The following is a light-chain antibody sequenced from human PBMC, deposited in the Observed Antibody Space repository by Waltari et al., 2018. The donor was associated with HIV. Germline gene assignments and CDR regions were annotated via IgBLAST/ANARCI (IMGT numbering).Light chain of an antibody. CDR3: QQYNTYSHT. Sequence: DIQMTQSPSTLSASVGDRVTITCRASQSISYWLAWYQQKPGKAPKLLIYQASTLESGVPSRFSGSQSGTEFTLTISSLQPDDFATYYCQQYNTYSHTFGQGTKLEIK. V-gene: IGKV1-5*03. CDR1: QSISYW. J-gene: IGKJ2*01. CDR2: QAS.